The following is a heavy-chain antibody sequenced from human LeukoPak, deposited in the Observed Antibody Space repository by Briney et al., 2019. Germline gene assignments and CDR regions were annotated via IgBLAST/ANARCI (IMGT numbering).Heavy chain of an antibody. Sequence: GSLRLSCAASGFNYSSYTMNWVRQAPGKGLEWVSVIYSGGSTYYADSVKGRFTISRDNSKNTLYLQMNSLRAEDTAVYYCARVFRRGYYYDSSGYQPRPDASDIWGQGTMVTVSS. V-gene: IGHV3-66*01. CDR3: ARVFRRGYYYDSSGYQPRPDASDI. J-gene: IGHJ3*02. CDR2: IYSGGST. CDR1: GFNYSSYT. D-gene: IGHD3-22*01.